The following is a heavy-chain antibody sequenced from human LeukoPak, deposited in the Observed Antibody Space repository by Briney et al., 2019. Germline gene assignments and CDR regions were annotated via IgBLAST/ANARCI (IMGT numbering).Heavy chain of an antibody. J-gene: IGHJ5*02. D-gene: IGHD3-3*01. V-gene: IGHV3-23*01. CDR3: AKDLSYDFWSGYYPGATGFDP. CDR2: TSGSGGST. CDR1: GFTFSSYA. Sequence: GGSLRLSCAASGFTFSSYAMSWVRQAPGKGLEWVSATSGSGGSTYYADSLKGRFTISRDNSKKTLYLHMNTLRDADTAVYYCAKDLSYDFWSGYYPGATGFDPWGQGTLVTVSS.